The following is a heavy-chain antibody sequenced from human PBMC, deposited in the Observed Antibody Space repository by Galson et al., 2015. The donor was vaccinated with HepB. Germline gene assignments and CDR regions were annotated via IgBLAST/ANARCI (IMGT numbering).Heavy chain of an antibody. V-gene: IGHV3-7*01. J-gene: IGHJ3*02. CDR1: GFTFSSYS. Sequence: SLRLSCAASGFTFSSYSMNWARQAPGKGLEWVANIKHDGSEKFYVDSVKGRFTISRDNAKNSLYLQLNSLRAEDTALYYCARGDYYDNSGYFNDAFDIWGQGTMVTVSS. CDR3: ARGDYYDNSGYFNDAFDI. CDR2: IKHDGSEK. D-gene: IGHD3-22*01.